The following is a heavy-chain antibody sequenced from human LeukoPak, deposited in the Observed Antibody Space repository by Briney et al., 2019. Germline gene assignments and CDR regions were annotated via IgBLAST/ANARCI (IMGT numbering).Heavy chain of an antibody. V-gene: IGHV3-11*04. CDR2: ISSSGSTI. J-gene: IGHJ5*02. CDR1: GFTFSDYY. Sequence: GGSLRLSCAASGFTFSDYYMSWIRQAPGKGLEWVSYISSSGSTIYYADSVKGRFTISRDNAKNSLYLQMNSLRAEDTAVYYCARDRYKIAVLSPNWFDPWGQGTLVTVSS. D-gene: IGHD6-19*01. CDR3: ARDRYKIAVLSPNWFDP.